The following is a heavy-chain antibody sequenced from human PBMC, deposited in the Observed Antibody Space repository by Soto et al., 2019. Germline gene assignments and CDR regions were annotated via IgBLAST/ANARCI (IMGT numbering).Heavy chain of an antibody. Sequence: SETLSLTCTVSGDSISSADYYWSWIRQTPGKGLEWIGHIFYSGTTYYNPSLKSRLTISVDTSKNHFSLRLTSVTAADTAVYYCARDLWVEPELYYYGMDVWGQGTTVTVS. CDR3: ARDLWVEPELYYYGMDV. V-gene: IGHV4-30-4*01. J-gene: IGHJ6*02. D-gene: IGHD1-1*01. CDR1: GDSISSADYY. CDR2: IFYSGTT.